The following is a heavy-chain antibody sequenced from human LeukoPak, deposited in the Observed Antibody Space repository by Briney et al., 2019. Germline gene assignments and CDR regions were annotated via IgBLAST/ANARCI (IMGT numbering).Heavy chain of an antibody. V-gene: IGHV1-2*02. Sequence: ASVKVSCKASGYTFTGYYMHWVRQTPGQALEWMGWINPNSGGTNYAQKFQGRFTMTRDTSISTAYMELSRLRSDDTAVYYCARDRDSYGLVDYWGQGTLVTVSS. CDR3: ARDRDSYGLVDY. J-gene: IGHJ4*02. CDR1: GYTFTGYY. CDR2: INPNSGGT. D-gene: IGHD5-18*01.